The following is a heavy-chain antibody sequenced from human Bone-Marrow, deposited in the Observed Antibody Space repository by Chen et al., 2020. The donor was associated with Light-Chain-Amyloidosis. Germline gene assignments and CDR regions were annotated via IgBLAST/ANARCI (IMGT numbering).Heavy chain of an antibody. Sequence: EVQLVESGGVVVQPGGSLRLSCAASGFAFSSYAMSWVRQAPGKGLEWVSTISGSGGSRYYGDSVKGRLTISRDNSKNALFLQMNSLRAEDTAVYYCAKDISYDDILPGYPADAFDIWGQGTMVTVSS. V-gene: IGHV3-23*04. CDR2: ISGSGGSR. CDR3: AKDISYDDILPGYPADAFDI. CDR1: GFAFSSYA. J-gene: IGHJ3*02. D-gene: IGHD3-9*01.